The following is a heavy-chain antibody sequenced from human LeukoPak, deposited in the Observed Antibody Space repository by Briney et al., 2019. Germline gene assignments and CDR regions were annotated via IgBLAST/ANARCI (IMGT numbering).Heavy chain of an antibody. Sequence: SVKVSCKASGYTFTSYAISWVRQAPGQGLEWMGGIIPIFGTANYAQKFQGRVTITADESTSTAYMELSSLRSEDTAVYYCARSSSITYYYGSGILDWGQGTLVTVSS. CDR3: ARSSSITYYYGSGILD. V-gene: IGHV1-69*13. CDR1: GYTFTSYA. D-gene: IGHD3-10*01. J-gene: IGHJ4*02. CDR2: IIPIFGTA.